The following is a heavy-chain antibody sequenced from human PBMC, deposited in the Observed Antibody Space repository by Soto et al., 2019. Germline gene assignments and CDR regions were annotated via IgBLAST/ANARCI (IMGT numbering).Heavy chain of an antibody. V-gene: IGHV3-15*01. Sequence: EVQLVESGGGLVKPGGSLRLSCAASGFSFSDAWMSWVRQAPGKGLEWVGHIRSKSDGGTRDYAAPVKGRFSISRDDSKNPVFLQMNSLKTEDTGVYYCPTVDKEWVAKIGYWGRGTLVTVSS. J-gene: IGHJ4*02. D-gene: IGHD3-3*01. CDR3: PTVDKEWVAKIGY. CDR1: GFSFSDAW. CDR2: IRSKSDGGTR.